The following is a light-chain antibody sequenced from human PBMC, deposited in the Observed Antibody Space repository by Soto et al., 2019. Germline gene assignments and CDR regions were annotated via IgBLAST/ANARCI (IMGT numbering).Light chain of an antibody. CDR2: SNN. J-gene: IGLJ2*01. CDR1: SSNVGRNT. V-gene: IGLV1-44*01. Sequence: QCARTQPPSAYGTPGQGGTITCSGSSSNVGRNTVNWYQQLPGTAPKLLIYSNNQRPSGVPDRFSGSKSGTSASLAISGLQSEDEADYYCAAWDDSLNAVVFGGGTKVTVL. CDR3: AAWDDSLNAVV.